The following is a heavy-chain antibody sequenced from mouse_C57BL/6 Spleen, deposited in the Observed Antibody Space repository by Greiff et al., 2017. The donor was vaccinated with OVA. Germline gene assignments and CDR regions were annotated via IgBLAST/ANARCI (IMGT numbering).Heavy chain of an antibody. J-gene: IGHJ2*01. CDR2: ISGGGGNT. Sequence: EVMLVESGGGLVKPGGSLKLSCAASGFTFSSYTMSWVRQTPEKRLEWVATISGGGGNTYYPDSVKGRFTISRDNAKNTLYLQMSSLRSEDTALYYCARVLYGGYFDYWGQGTTLTVSS. CDR3: ARVLYGGYFDY. CDR1: GFTFSSYT. V-gene: IGHV5-9*01. D-gene: IGHD1-1*01.